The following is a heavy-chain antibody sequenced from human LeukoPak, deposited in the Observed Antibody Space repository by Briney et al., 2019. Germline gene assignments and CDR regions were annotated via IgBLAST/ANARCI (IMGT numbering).Heavy chain of an antibody. CDR3: AKDVGEFCSSRNCYASDY. D-gene: IGHD2-2*01. Sequence: GASVKVSCKASGYTFTSYGISWVRQAPGQGLEWMGWISAYNGNTNYAQKLQGRVTMTTDTSTSTAYMELRSLRSDDTAVYYCAKDVGEFCSSRNCYASDYWGQGTLVTVSS. CDR2: ISAYNGNT. V-gene: IGHV1-18*01. CDR1: GYTFTSYG. J-gene: IGHJ4*02.